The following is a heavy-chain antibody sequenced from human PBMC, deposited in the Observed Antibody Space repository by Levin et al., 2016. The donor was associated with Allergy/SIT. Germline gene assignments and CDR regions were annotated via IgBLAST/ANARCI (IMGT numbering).Heavy chain of an antibody. CDR2: INPNSGGT. Sequence: ASVKVSCKASGYTFTNYYVHWVRQAPGQGLEWMGWINPNSGGTNFAQKFQGWVTMTRDTSISTAYLDLRSLKSDDTAVYYCARSFYDSSGYFLGFDYWGQGTLISVSS. V-gene: IGHV1-2*04. CDR1: GYTFTNYY. J-gene: IGHJ4*02. D-gene: IGHD3-22*01. CDR3: ARSFYDSSGYFLGFDY.